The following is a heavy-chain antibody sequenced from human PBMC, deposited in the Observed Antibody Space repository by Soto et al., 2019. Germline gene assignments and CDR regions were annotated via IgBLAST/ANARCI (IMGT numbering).Heavy chain of an antibody. J-gene: IGHJ3*02. CDR1: GFTVSSNY. CDR2: IYSGGST. Sequence: EVQLVESGGGLVQPGGSLRLSCAASGFTVSSNYMSWVRQAPGKGLEWVSVIYSGGSTYYADSVKGRFTISRDNSKNTLYIQMNSRSADDTAVYYCARDQARKSGWLHPWDACDIWGQGTMVTVSS. V-gene: IGHV3-66*01. D-gene: IGHD6-19*01. CDR3: ARDQARKSGWLHPWDACDI.